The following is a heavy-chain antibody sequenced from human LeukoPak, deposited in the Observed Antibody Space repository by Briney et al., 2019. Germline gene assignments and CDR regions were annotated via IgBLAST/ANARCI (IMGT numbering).Heavy chain of an antibody. V-gene: IGHV3-23*01. D-gene: IGHD3-10*01. Sequence: PGGSLRLSCAASGFTFSSYAMSWVRQAPGKGLEWVSSISGSGTNTYYADSVKGLFTISRDNSRNLLFLQMSSLRVEDTAVYYCAKRRHYYGSGDYYRDPWGQGTLVTVSS. CDR2: ISGSGTNT. CDR3: AKRRHYYGSGDYYRDP. J-gene: IGHJ5*02. CDR1: GFTFSSYA.